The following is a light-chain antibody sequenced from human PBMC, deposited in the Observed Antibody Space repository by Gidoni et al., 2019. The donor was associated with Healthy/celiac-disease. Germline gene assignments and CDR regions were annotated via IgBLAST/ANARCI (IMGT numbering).Light chain of an antibody. V-gene: IGKV1-27*01. CDR2: AAS. Sequence: DIQMTQSPSSLSASVGDRVTSTCRASQGISNYLAWYQQKPGKVPKLLIYAASTLQSGVPSRFSGSGSGTDFTLTISSLQPEYVATYYCQKYNSAPWTFGQGTKVEIK. CDR3: QKYNSAPWT. CDR1: QGISNY. J-gene: IGKJ1*01.